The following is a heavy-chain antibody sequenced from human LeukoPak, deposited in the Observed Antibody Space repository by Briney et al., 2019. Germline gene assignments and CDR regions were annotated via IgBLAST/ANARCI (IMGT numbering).Heavy chain of an antibody. J-gene: IGHJ4*02. Sequence: SETLSLTCTVSGGSISSYYWSWIRQPPGKGLEWIGYIYYSGSTNYNPSLKSRVTISVDTSKNQFSLKLSSVTAADTAVYYCARGGKHKGTKMATIVFDYWGQGTLLSVSS. CDR2: IYYSGST. CDR3: ARGGKHKGTKMATIVFDY. D-gene: IGHD5-24*01. V-gene: IGHV4-59*01. CDR1: GGSISSYY.